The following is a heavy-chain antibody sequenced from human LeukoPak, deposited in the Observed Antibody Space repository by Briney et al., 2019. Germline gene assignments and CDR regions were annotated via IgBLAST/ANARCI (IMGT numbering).Heavy chain of an antibody. D-gene: IGHD2-2*01. Sequence: SETLSLTCTVSGYSISSGYYWGWIRQPPGKGLEWIGTIYHSGSTYYNPSPKSRVTISVDTSKNQFSLKLTSVTAADTAVYCCARVRGYCSSTICYRYYFDYWGQGTLVTVSS. J-gene: IGHJ4*02. CDR1: GYSISSGYY. CDR2: IYHSGST. V-gene: IGHV4-38-2*02. CDR3: ARVRGYCSSTICYRYYFDY.